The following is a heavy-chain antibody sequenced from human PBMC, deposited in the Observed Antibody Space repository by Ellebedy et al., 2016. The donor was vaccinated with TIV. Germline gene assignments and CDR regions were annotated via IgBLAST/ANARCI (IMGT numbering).Heavy chain of an antibody. D-gene: IGHD5-18*01. CDR2: IYYSGST. J-gene: IGHJ4*02. CDR3: ARYFVDTALDY. Sequence: MPSETLSLTCTVSGGSISSSSYYWGWIRQPPGKGLEWIGSIYYSGSTYYNPSLKSRVTISVDTSKNQFSLKLSSVTAADTAVYYCARYFVDTALDYWGQGTLVTVSS. CDR1: GGSISSSSYY. V-gene: IGHV4-39*01.